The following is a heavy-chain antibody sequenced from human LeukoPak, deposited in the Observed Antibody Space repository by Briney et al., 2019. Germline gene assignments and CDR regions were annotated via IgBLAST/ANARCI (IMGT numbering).Heavy chain of an antibody. D-gene: IGHD5-12*01. J-gene: IGHJ3*02. CDR1: GGSISGYY. CDR3: AGGNIDDAFDI. CDR2: INHSGST. V-gene: IGHV4-34*01. Sequence: SETLSLTCTVSGGSISGYYWSWIRQPPGKGLEWIGEINHSGSTNYNPSLKSRVTISVDTSKNQFSLKLSSVTAADTAVYYCAGGNIDDAFDIWGQGTMVTVSS.